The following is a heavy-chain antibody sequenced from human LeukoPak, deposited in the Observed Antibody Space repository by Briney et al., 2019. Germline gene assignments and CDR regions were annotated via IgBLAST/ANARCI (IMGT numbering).Heavy chain of an antibody. CDR1: GCSFSTYP. J-gene: IGHJ6*02. CDR3: AREVYGMDV. Sequence: GGSLRLSCAASGCSFSTYPMHWVRRAPGKGLEFVSSINSNGGNTYYANSVKGRFTISRDNSKNTLYLQMGGLRAEDMAIYYCAREVYGMDVWGRGTTVTVSS. CDR2: INSNGGNT. V-gene: IGHV3-64*01.